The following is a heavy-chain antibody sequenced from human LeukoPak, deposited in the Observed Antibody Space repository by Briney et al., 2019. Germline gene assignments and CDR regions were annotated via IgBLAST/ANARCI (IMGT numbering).Heavy chain of an antibody. Sequence: GGSLRLSCAASGFTFSSYWISWVRQAPGKGLEGVANIKQDGSEKYYVDSVKGRFTISRDNAKNSLYLQMNSLRAEDTAVYYCARDGPQYLDCSSTSCYSDYWGQGTLVTVSS. V-gene: IGHV3-7*01. CDR2: IKQDGSEK. D-gene: IGHD2-2*01. CDR3: ARDGPQYLDCSSTSCYSDY. CDR1: GFTFSSYW. J-gene: IGHJ4*02.